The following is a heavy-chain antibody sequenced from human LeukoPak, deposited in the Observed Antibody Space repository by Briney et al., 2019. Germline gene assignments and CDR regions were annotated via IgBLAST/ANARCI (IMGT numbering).Heavy chain of an antibody. CDR3: ARDKGHCSSSSCYLNWLDP. J-gene: IGHJ5*02. D-gene: IGHD2-2*01. CDR1: GYTFTGYY. CDR2: IKPDNGGT. V-gene: IGHV1-2*06. Sequence: GASVKVSCKASGYTFTGYYMHWVRQAPGQGPEWMGQIKPDNGGTDYAQKFQGRVTMTRDTSISTAYMELSRLTSDDTAVYYCARDKGHCSSSSCYLNWLDPWGQGTLVTVSS.